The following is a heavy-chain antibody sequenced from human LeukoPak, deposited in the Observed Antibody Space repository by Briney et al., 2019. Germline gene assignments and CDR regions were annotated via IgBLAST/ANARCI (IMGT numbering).Heavy chain of an antibody. CDR3: ATRPNSGYESFEN. J-gene: IGHJ4*02. CDR1: EYSFTNYW. V-gene: IGHV5-51*01. CDR2: IYPGDSDT. Sequence: GESLKISCKGSEYSFTNYWIGWVRQMPGKGPEWMGIIYPGDSDTRYSPSFQGQVTISVDKSISTAYLQWSSLKASDSAMYYCATRPNSGYESFENWGQGTLVTVSS. D-gene: IGHD5-12*01.